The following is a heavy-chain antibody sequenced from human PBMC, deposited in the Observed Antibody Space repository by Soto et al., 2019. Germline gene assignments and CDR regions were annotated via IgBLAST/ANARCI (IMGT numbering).Heavy chain of an antibody. CDR3: ARDRGPNTLDY. V-gene: IGHV3-7*03. CDR1: GLTFSTTW. CDR2: INQDGSAT. Sequence: GGSLRLSCAVSGLTFSTTWMTWVRQAPGKGLEWLASINQDGSATYYVDPVKGRFTISRDNAKNSLYLQLNSLRAEDSATYYCARDRGPNTLDYWGQGTLVTVSS. J-gene: IGHJ4*02. D-gene: IGHD7-27*01.